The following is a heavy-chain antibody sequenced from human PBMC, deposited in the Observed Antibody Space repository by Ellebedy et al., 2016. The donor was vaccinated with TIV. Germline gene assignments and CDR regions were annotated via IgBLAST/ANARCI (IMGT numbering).Heavy chain of an antibody. CDR1: GFTVSSNY. CDR2: IYSGGST. J-gene: IGHJ5*02. Sequence: GESLKISCAASGFTVSSNYMSWVRQAPGKGLEWVSVIYSGGSTYYADSVKGRFTISRDNSKNTLYLQMNSLRAEDTAVYYCARDPGGGGDYGDNWFDPWGQGTLVTVSS. D-gene: IGHD3-10*01. CDR3: ARDPGGGGDYGDNWFDP. V-gene: IGHV3-66*01.